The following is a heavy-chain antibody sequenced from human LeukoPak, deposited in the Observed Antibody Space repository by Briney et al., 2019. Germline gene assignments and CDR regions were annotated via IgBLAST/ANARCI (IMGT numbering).Heavy chain of an antibody. CDR3: AKHYGGNSGDSALDI. Sequence: GGSLRLSCAASGFTFSRYSMNWVRQAPGKGLEWVSSMSSSSGLIYYADSVKGRFTISRDNSNNTLYLQMNSLRAEDTAVYYCAKHYGGNSGDSALDIWGQGTMVTVSS. CDR1: GFTFSRYS. CDR2: MSSSSGLI. J-gene: IGHJ3*02. D-gene: IGHD4-23*01. V-gene: IGHV3-21*04.